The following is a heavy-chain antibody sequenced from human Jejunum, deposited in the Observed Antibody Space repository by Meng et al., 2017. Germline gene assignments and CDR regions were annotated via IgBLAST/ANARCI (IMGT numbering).Heavy chain of an antibody. CDR1: GDSSSGTSW. J-gene: IGHJ4*02. CDR2: IYHSGRS. CDR3: ARGVGDIRFGFDY. V-gene: IGHV4-4*02. D-gene: IGHD3-16*01. Sequence: QAPRPVLVKPAGTLSSTGEVCGDSSSGTSWWDWLRQPPGKGLEWIGEIYHSGRSYFTPSLKSRVSISLDESKNQFSLTLNSVTAADTAVYYCARGVGDIRFGFDYWGQGILVTVSS.